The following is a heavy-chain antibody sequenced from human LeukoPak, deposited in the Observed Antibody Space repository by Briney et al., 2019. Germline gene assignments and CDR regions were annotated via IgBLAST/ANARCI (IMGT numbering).Heavy chain of an antibody. Sequence: GGSLRLSCAVSGFTFSSDWMNWVRQAPGKGLEWVANIKQDGSEKNYVDSVKGRFTISRDNAKSSLFLQMNDLRAGDTAVYYCAKGGRGNGEVYWGQGTLVTASS. D-gene: IGHD2-8*01. J-gene: IGHJ4*02. CDR3: AKGGRGNGEVY. CDR1: GFTFSSDW. CDR2: IKQDGSEK. V-gene: IGHV3-7*01.